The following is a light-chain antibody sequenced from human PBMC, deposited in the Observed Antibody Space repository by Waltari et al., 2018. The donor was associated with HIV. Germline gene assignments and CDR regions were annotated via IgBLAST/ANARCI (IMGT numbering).Light chain of an antibody. CDR1: SSDVGGYNY. CDR2: DVN. Sequence: QSALTQPPSASGSPGQSVTISCTGTSSDVGGYNYVSWYQQHPGKAPKLVIYDVNKRPAGISNRFSGSKSGNTASLTISGLQAEDDSDYYCTSYTSSDTWVFGGGTKLTVL. V-gene: IGLV2-14*03. CDR3: TSYTSSDTWV. J-gene: IGLJ3*02.